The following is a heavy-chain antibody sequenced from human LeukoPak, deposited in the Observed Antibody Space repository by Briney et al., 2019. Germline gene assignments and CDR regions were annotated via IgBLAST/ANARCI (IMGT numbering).Heavy chain of an antibody. CDR3: ARKRIAAAGTPFDY. D-gene: IGHD6-13*01. V-gene: IGHV1-2*04. CDR2: INPNSGGT. J-gene: IGHJ4*02. CDR1: GYTFTGYY. Sequence: ASVKVSCKASGYTFTGYYMHWVRQAPGQGLEWMGWINPNSGGTNYAQKFQGWVTMTRDTSISTAYMELSRLRSDDTAVYYCARKRIAAAGTPFDYWGQGTLVTVSS.